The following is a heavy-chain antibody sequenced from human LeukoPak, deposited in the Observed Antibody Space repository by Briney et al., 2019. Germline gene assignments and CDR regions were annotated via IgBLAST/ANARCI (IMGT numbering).Heavy chain of an antibody. D-gene: IGHD3-16*01. CDR3: AREGDTEFDY. CDR1: GFTFSSYW. V-gene: IGHV3-48*04. Sequence: GGSLRLSCAASGFTFSSYWMSWVRQAPGKGLEWVSCISSSGSTIYYADSVKGRFTISRDNAKNSLYLQMNSLRAEDTAVYYCAREGDTEFDYWGQGTLVTVSS. J-gene: IGHJ4*02. CDR2: ISSSGSTI.